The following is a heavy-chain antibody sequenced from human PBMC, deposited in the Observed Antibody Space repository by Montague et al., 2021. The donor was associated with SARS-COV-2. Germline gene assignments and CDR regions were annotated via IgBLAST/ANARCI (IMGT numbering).Heavy chain of an antibody. Sequence: TLSLTCTVSGDPIRTNSYYWGWLRQPPGKGLEWIGSIYYTGTTFSKPSLKSRVTLSVDTSKNQFSLRLSSVTAADTALYHCARHVIPRSRGGLGWFDPWGQGTLVTVSS. J-gene: IGHJ5*02. V-gene: IGHV4-39*01. CDR2: IYYTGTT. CDR1: GDPIRTNSYY. CDR3: ARHVIPRSRGGLGWFDP. D-gene: IGHD3-16*01.